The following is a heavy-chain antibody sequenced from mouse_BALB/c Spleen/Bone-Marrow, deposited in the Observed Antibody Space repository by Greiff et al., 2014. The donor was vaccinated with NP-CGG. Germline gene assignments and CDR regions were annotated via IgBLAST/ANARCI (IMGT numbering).Heavy chain of an antibody. CDR2: IDPANGNT. CDR3: ASYYYCSSQFAY. CDR1: GFNIKDTY. V-gene: IGHV14-3*02. J-gene: IGHJ3*01. Sequence: EVQLVQSGAELVKPGASVKLSCKASGFNIKDTYMNWVKQSPEQNLEWIGRIDPANGNTKYDPKFKGKATITADTSSNTAYLQLISLTSEDTAVYYCASYYYCSSQFAYRGQGTLVTVAS. D-gene: IGHD1-1*01.